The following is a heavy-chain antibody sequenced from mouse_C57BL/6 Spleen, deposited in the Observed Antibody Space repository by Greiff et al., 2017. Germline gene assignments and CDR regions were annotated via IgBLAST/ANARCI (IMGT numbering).Heavy chain of an antibody. CDR1: GYTFTSYW. J-gene: IGHJ3*01. CDR2: IDPSDSYT. CDR3: ARDGGQLRPFAY. D-gene: IGHD3-2*02. Sequence: QVQLQQPGAELVRPGTSVKLSCKASGYTFTSYWMHWVKQRPGQGLEWIGVIDPSDSYTNYNQKFKGKATLTVDTSASTAYMQLSSLTSEDSAVYYCARDGGQLRPFAYWGQGTLVTVSA. V-gene: IGHV1-59*01.